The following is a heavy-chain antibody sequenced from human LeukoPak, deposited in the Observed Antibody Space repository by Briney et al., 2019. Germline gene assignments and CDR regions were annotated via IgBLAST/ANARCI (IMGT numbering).Heavy chain of an antibody. CDR2: IYSGGST. CDR3: AKADYGDYEYFDY. D-gene: IGHD4-17*01. V-gene: IGHV3-66*01. CDR1: GFTVSSNY. J-gene: IGHJ4*02. Sequence: GGSLRLSCAASGFTVSSNYMSRVRQAPGKGLEWVSVIYSGGSTYYADSVKGRFTISRDNSKNTLYLQMNSLRAEDTAVYYCAKADYGDYEYFDYWGQGTLVTVSS.